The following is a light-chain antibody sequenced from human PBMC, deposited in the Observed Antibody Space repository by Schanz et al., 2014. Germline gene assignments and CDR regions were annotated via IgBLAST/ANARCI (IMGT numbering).Light chain of an antibody. Sequence: QSALTQPASVSGSPGQSITISCTGTSSDVGSYNYVSWYQQHPGKAPKLMISAVSDRPSGVSNRFSGSKSGNTASLTVSGLQAEDEADYYCSSYAGGNNLVFGGGTKLTVL. V-gene: IGLV2-14*03. CDR3: SSYAGGNNLV. CDR1: SSDVGSYNY. CDR2: AVS. J-gene: IGLJ2*01.